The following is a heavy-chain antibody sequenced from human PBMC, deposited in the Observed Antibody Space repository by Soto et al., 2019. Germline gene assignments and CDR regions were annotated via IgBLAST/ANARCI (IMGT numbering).Heavy chain of an antibody. CDR2: IYYSGST. D-gene: IGHD2-21*02. CDR3: ARDVLVTAIRPGAFDI. Sequence: QVQLQESGPGLVKPSQTLSLICTVSGASISSGGHYWTWIRQHPGKGLEWIGNIYYSGSTYYSPSLKSRVTISMDTSNNQVSLKLSSVTAADTAVYYCARDVLVTAIRPGAFDIWGQGTMVTVSS. J-gene: IGHJ3*02. V-gene: IGHV4-31*03. CDR1: GASISSGGHY.